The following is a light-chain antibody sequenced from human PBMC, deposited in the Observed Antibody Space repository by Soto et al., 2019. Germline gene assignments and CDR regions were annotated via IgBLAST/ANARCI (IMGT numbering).Light chain of an antibody. J-gene: IGLJ1*01. Sequence: QSALTQPRSVSGSPGQSVAISCTGTTSDVGGYDYVSWHQQHPGKAPELIIFDVSKWPSGVPDRFSGSKSGNTASLTITGLQAEDEADYFCCSYAGDFYVFGSGTKLTVL. CDR2: DVS. CDR3: CSYAGDFYV. V-gene: IGLV2-11*01. CDR1: TSDVGGYDY.